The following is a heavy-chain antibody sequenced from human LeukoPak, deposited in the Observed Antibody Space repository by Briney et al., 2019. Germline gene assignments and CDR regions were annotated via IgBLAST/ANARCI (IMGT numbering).Heavy chain of an antibody. CDR3: ARVGSFWSGYYVN. CDR2: INWNGGST. D-gene: IGHD3-3*01. J-gene: IGHJ4*02. CDR1: GFTFDDYG. V-gene: IGHV3-20*04. Sequence: GGSLRLSCAASGFTFDDYGMSWVRQAPGKGLEWVSGINWNGGSTGYADSVKGRFTISRDNAKNSLYLQMNSLRAEDTAVYYYARVGSFWSGYYVNWGQGTLVTVSS.